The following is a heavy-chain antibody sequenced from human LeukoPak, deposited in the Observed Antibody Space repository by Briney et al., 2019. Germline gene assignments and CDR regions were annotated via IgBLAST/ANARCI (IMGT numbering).Heavy chain of an antibody. CDR3: ARFGRVVVPATLDYYYYGLDV. Sequence: ASVKVSCKASGYTFTIYGITWVRQAPGQGLEWMGWISAYNGNTNYAQKLQGRVTMTTDTSTSTAYMELRSLRSDDTAVYYCARFGRVVVPATLDYYYYGLDVWGQGTTVTVSS. J-gene: IGHJ6*02. CDR1: GYTFTIYG. D-gene: IGHD2-2*01. V-gene: IGHV1-18*01. CDR2: ISAYNGNT.